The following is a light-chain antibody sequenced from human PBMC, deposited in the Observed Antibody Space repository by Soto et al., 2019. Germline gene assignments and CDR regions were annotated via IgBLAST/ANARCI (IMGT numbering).Light chain of an antibody. CDR2: DVS. J-gene: IGLJ2*01. V-gene: IGLV2-8*01. CDR1: SSDVGTYNY. Sequence: QSALTQPASVSGSPGQSITISCTGTSSDVGTYNYVSWYQQHPGKAPKLIIYDVSTRPSGVPDRFSGSKSGNTASLTVSGLQADDEADYYCTSYGGSNNYVLLGGGTKLTVL. CDR3: TSYGGSNNYVL.